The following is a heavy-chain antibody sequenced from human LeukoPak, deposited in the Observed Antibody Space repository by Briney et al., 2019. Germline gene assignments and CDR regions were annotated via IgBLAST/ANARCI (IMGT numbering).Heavy chain of an antibody. CDR1: GYTFTGYY. CDR3: ARCHLRSSRQVPGDY. CDR2: INPNSGGT. Sequence: EASVKVSCKASGYTFTGYYMHWVRQAPGQGLEWMGWINPNSGGTNYAQKFQGRVTMTRDTSISTAYMELSRLRSDDTAVYYCARCHLRSSRQVPGDYWGQGTLVTASS. J-gene: IGHJ4*02. V-gene: IGHV1-2*02. D-gene: IGHD6-13*01.